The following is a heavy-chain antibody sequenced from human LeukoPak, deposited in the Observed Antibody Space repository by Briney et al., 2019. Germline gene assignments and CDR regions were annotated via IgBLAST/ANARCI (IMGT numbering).Heavy chain of an antibody. V-gene: IGHV3-21*01. D-gene: IGHD2-15*01. J-gene: IGHJ4*02. CDR2: ISSSSSYI. Sequence: GGSLRLSCAASGFTFSSYSMNWVRQAPGKGLEWVSSISSSSSYIYYADSVKGRFTISRDNAKNSLYLQMNSLRAEDTAVYYCAREKRRYCSGGSCPFDYWGQGTLVTVSS. CDR1: GFTFSSYS. CDR3: AREKRRYCSGGSCPFDY.